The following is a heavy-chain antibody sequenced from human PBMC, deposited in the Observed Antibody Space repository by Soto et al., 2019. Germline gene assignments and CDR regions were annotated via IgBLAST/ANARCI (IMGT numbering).Heavy chain of an antibody. D-gene: IGHD3-10*01. CDR2: IKQDGSER. Sequence: GGSLRLSCAASGLTFSSYWMSWVRQAPGKGLEWVANIKQDGSERYYVDSVKGRFTISRDNAKNSLYLQMNSLRAEDTAVYYCTRADSHYYGSGIPGYWGQGTLVTVSS. J-gene: IGHJ4*02. CDR3: TRADSHYYGSGIPGY. V-gene: IGHV3-7*03. CDR1: GLTFSSYW.